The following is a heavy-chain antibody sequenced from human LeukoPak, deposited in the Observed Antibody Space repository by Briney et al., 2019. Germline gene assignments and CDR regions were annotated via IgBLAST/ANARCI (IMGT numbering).Heavy chain of an antibody. J-gene: IGHJ4*02. D-gene: IGHD5-24*01. CDR2: IYYSGST. CDR3: ARDRGMADFGD. CDR1: GGSISSGDYY. Sequence: SETLSLTCTVSGGSISSGDYYWSWIRQPPGKGLEWIGYIYYSGSTNYNPSLKSRVTISVDTSKNQFSLKLSSVTAADTAVYYCARDRGMADFGDWGQGTLVTVSS. V-gene: IGHV4-61*08.